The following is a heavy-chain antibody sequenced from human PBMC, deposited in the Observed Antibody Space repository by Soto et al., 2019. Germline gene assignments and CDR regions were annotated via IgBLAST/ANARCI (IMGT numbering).Heavy chain of an antibody. D-gene: IGHD3-3*01. V-gene: IGHV4-59*08. CDR3: ARLGDYDFWSGYYTSYYYYYYMDV. Sequence: PSDTLSLTCTVSGGSISIYYWSWIRQPPGKGLEWIGYFYYSGSTNYNPSLKSRVTISVDTSKNQFSLKLSSVTAADTAVYYCARLGDYDFWSGYYTSYYYYYYMDVWGKGTTVTVSS. J-gene: IGHJ6*03. CDR1: GGSISIYY. CDR2: FYYSGST.